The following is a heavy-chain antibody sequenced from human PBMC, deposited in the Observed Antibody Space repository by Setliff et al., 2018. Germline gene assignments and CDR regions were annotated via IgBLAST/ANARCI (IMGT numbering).Heavy chain of an antibody. Sequence: GGSLRLSCAASGFTFDKHGMNWVRQAPGKGLEWVSTINWDGRTKGYADSVKGRFTISRDNARNYLYLQMNSLRAEDTAVYYCARDRGSGSYFLRYFDYWGQGTLVTVSS. D-gene: IGHD1-26*01. CDR3: ARDRGSGSYFLRYFDY. J-gene: IGHJ4*02. CDR1: GFTFDKHG. CDR2: INWDGRTK. V-gene: IGHV3-20*04.